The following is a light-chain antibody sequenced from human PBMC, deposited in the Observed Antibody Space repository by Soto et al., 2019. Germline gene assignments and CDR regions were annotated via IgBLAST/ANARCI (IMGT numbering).Light chain of an antibody. Sequence: QSALTQPPSASGSLGQSVTISCTGTSSDVGGYNYVSWYQKNPGKAPKLLIYDVSQRPSGVPDRFPGSKSGNTASPTVSGLQAEDAAEYYCSSYAGSNNLVFGTGTKLTVL. CDR2: DVS. CDR3: SSYAGSNNLV. V-gene: IGLV2-8*01. CDR1: SSDVGGYNY. J-gene: IGLJ1*01.